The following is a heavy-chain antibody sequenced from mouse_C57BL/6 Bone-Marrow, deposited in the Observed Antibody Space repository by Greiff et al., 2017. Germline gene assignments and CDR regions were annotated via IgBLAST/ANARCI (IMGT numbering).Heavy chain of an antibody. D-gene: IGHD2-4*01. V-gene: IGHV14-4*01. CDR1: GFNIKDAY. CDR2: IDPENGDT. CDR3: TTPSTMITTVDY. J-gene: IGHJ2*01. Sequence: VQLQQSGAELVRPGASVKLSCTASGFNIKDAYMHWVKQRPEQGLEWIGWIDPENGDTEYASKFQGKATITADTSSNTAYLQLSSLTSEDTAVYYCTTPSTMITTVDYWGQGTTLTVSS.